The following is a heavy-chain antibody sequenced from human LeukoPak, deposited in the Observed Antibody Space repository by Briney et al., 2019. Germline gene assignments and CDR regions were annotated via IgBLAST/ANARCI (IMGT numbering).Heavy chain of an antibody. J-gene: IGHJ5*02. Sequence: GGSLRLSCVASGFNFGSYSLSWVRQAPGKGLEWVSSISGNGRSTYYADSVKGRFTISRDNYKSMLLLEMRSLTVEDTAVYYCVKFRLVVVSHANWFDPWGQGTLVTVSS. V-gene: IGHV3-23*01. CDR3: VKFRLVVVSHANWFDP. CDR1: GFNFGSYS. CDR2: ISGNGRST. D-gene: IGHD2-8*02.